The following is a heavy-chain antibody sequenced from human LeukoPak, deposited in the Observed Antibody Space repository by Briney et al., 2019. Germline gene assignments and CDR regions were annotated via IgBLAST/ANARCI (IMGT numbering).Heavy chain of an antibody. D-gene: IGHD3-22*01. V-gene: IGHV3-30-3*01. CDR3: ARDVSHYYDSSGYAD. CDR2: ISYDGSNK. J-gene: IGHJ4*02. CDR1: GFTFSSYA. Sequence: GGSLRLSCAASGFTFSSYAMHWVRQAPGKGLEWVAVISYDGSNKYYADSVKGRFTTSRDNSKNTLYLQMNSLRAEDTAVYYCARDVSHYYDSSGYADWGQGTLVTVSS.